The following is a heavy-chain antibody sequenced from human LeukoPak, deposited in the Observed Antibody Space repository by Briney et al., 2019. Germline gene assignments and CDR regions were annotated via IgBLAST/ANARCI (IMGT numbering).Heavy chain of an antibody. CDR2: VYYSGST. CDR3: ARGRRYNWNDYYYYGMDV. J-gene: IGHJ6*02. D-gene: IGHD1-1*01. CDR1: DGSISSYY. Sequence: SETLSLTCTVSDGSISSYYWSWIRQPPGKGLEWIGYVYYSGSTNYNPSLKSRVTISVDTSKNQFSLNLSSVAAADTAVYYCARGRRYNWNDYYYYGMDVWGQGTTVTVSS. V-gene: IGHV4-59*12.